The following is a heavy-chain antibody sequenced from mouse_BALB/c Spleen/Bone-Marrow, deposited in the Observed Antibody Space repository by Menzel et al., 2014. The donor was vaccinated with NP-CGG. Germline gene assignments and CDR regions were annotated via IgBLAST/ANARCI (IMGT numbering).Heavy chain of an antibody. CDR3: ARDHYYGSSYNWYFDV. J-gene: IGHJ1*01. CDR1: GNSITSGYY. Sequence: EVQLQESGPGLVKPSQSLSLTCSVTGNSITSGYYWNWIRQFPGNKLEWMGYISYDGSNNYNPSLKNRISITRDTSKNQFFLKLNSVTTEDTATYYCARDHYYGSSYNWYFDVWGAGTTVTVSS. V-gene: IGHV3-6*02. D-gene: IGHD1-1*01. CDR2: ISYDGSN.